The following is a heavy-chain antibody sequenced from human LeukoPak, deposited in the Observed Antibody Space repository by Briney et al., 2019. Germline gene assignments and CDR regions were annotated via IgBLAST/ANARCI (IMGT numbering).Heavy chain of an antibody. Sequence: PSGTLSLTCAVYGGSFSGYYWSWLRQPPGKGLEWIGEINHSGSTNYNPSLKSRVTISVDTSKNQFSLKLSSLTAADTAVFYCARGRRYTAAFDIWGQGTMVTVSS. CDR2: INHSGST. D-gene: IGHD5-18*01. CDR1: GGSFSGYY. J-gene: IGHJ3*02. V-gene: IGHV4-34*01. CDR3: ARGRRYTAAFDI.